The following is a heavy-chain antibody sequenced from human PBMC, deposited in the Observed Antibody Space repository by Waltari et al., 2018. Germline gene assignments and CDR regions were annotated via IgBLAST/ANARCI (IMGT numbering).Heavy chain of an antibody. CDR1: GLSIRGYT. CDR2: FIPLSGSQ. CDR3: ARGYRYDSSERFYLDY. Sequence: QVQLAQSGAEVKSPGSSVTISCKASGLSIRGYTSSWVRQAPGQGLEWMGGFIPLSGSQIYTQKFQGRRTMNADGSTRTTVMELRNLRYEDTAVYFWARGYRYDSSERFYLDYWGQGTPVIVSS. D-gene: IGHD3-16*02. V-gene: IGHV1-69*12. J-gene: IGHJ4*02.